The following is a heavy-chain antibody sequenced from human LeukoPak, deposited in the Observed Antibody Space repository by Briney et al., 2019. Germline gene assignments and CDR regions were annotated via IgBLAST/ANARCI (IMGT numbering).Heavy chain of an antibody. CDR3: ARLRSSWNYYYMDV. D-gene: IGHD4-17*01. CDR1: GGSISSSSYY. J-gene: IGHJ6*03. CDR2: IYYSGST. V-gene: IGHV4-39*01. Sequence: SETLSLTCTVSGGSISSSSYYWGWIRQPPGKGLEWMGGIYYSGSTYYNPSLKSRVTISVDTSKNQFSLKLSSVTAADTAVYYCARLRSSWNYYYMDVWGKGTTVTVSS.